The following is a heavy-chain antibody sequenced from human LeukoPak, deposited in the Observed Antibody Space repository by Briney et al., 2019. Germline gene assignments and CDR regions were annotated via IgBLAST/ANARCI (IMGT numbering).Heavy chain of an antibody. Sequence: GGSLRLSCAASGFTFSSYAMSWVRQAPGKGLEGVSAISGSGGSTYYADSVKGRFTISRDNSKNTLYLQMNSLRAEDTAVYYCATEGPSGWGFGYFDYWGQGTLVTVSS. CDR3: ATEGPSGWGFGYFDY. V-gene: IGHV3-23*01. CDR2: ISGSGGST. CDR1: GFTFSSYA. J-gene: IGHJ4*02. D-gene: IGHD6-19*01.